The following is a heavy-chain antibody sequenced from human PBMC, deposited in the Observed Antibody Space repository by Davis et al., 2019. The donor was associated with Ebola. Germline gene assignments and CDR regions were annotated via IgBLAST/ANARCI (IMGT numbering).Heavy chain of an antibody. D-gene: IGHD1-1*01. Sequence: PSETLSLTCTVSGGSINSDTYYWAWLRQPPGKGLEWIGTIFYIGRTYYNPSLKSRITMSLDSTKNQFSLKLTSVTAADTAIYFCTRHPPYDITFAPWGQGTLVTVSS. CDR3: TRHPPYDITFAP. J-gene: IGHJ5*02. CDR2: IFYIGRT. CDR1: GGSINSDTYY. V-gene: IGHV4-39*01.